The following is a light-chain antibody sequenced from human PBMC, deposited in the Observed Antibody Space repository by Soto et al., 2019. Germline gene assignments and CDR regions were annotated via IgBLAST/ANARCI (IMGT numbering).Light chain of an antibody. J-gene: IGLJ3*02. V-gene: IGLV1-40*01. Sequence: QSVLTQPPSVSGAPGQWVTISCTGRFSNIGAGYDVHWYQQFPGTVPKLLIYGNSNRPSGVPDRFSGSKSGTSASLAITGLQAEDEADYYCQSYDSSLINSVFGGGTKLTVL. CDR1: FSNIGAGYD. CDR2: GNS. CDR3: QSYDSSLINSV.